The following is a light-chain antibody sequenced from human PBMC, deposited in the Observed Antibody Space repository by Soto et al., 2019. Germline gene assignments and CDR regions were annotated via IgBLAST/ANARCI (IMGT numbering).Light chain of an antibody. CDR2: EVS. CDR1: SSDVGGYNY. J-gene: IGLJ1*01. CDR3: SSYTSSSTLFV. V-gene: IGLV2-14*01. Sequence: QSALTQPASVSGSPGQSITISFTGTSSDVGGYNYVSWYQQHPGKAPKLMTHEVSNRPSGVSNRFSGSKSGNTASLTISGLQAEDEADYYCSSYTSSSTLFVFGTGTKVTVL.